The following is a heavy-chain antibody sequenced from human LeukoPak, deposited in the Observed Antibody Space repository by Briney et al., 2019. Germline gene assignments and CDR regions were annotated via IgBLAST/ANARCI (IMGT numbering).Heavy chain of an antibody. CDR3: AIPTVTTDGYYYYGMDV. CDR2: MNPNSGNT. V-gene: IGHV1-8*01. D-gene: IGHD4-17*01. CDR1: GYAFTSYD. J-gene: IGHJ6*02. Sequence: HWASVKVSCKASGYAFTSYDINWVRQATGQGLEWMGWMNPNSGNTGYAQKFQGRVTMTRNTSISTAYMELSSLRSEDTAVYYCAIPTVTTDGYYYYGMDVWGQGTTVTVSS.